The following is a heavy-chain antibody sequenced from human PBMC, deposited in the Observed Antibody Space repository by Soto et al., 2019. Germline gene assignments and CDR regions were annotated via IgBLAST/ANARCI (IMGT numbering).Heavy chain of an antibody. V-gene: IGHV4-4*02. Sequence: QVQLQESGPGLVKPSGTLSLTCAVSSGSISSSHWWNWVRQPPGKGLEWIGEIYHSGSISYNPSLRSRLTISVDKSKNQFSLSLSSEAAADTAVYFCARRPRIIAATDVAAFDFWGQGTVVTVSP. CDR3: ARRPRIIAATDVAAFDF. CDR1: SGSISSSHW. J-gene: IGHJ3*01. D-gene: IGHD6-13*01. CDR2: IYHSGSI.